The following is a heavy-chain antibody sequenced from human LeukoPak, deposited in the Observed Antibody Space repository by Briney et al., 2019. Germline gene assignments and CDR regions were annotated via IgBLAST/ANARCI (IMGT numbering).Heavy chain of an antibody. CDR2: INSGGSST. V-gene: IGHV3-74*01. CDR3: ARLSGYYYYYGMDV. CDR1: RFIFSSYW. J-gene: IGHJ6*04. D-gene: IGHD5-12*01. Sequence: PGGSLRLSCAASRFIFSSYWMHWGREAPGKGLGWGSRINSGGSSTSYAESVKGRFTLSRDNAKNTLYLQMNRLRAEDTAVYYCARLSGYYYYYGMDVWGKGTTVSVSS.